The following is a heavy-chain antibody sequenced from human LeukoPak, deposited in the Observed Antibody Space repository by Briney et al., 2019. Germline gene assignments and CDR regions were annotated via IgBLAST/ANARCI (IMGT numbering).Heavy chain of an antibody. CDR2: IYPRDGST. J-gene: IGHJ4*02. V-gene: IGHV1-46*01. CDR3: ARDQEGFDY. Sequence: ASVKVSRKASGYTFTSYGISWVRQAPGQGLEWMGMIYPRDGSTSYARKFQGRVTVTRDTSTSTVHMELSGLRSEDTAVYYCARDQEGFDYWGQGTLVTVSS. CDR1: GYTFTSYG.